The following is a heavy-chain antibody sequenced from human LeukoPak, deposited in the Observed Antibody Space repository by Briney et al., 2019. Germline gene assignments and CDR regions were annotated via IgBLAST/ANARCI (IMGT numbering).Heavy chain of an antibody. V-gene: IGHV1-2*04. CDR1: GYTFTGYY. J-gene: IGHJ6*02. Sequence: ASVKVSCKASGYTFTGYYMHWVRQAPGQGLEWMGWINPNSGGTNYAQKFQGWVTMTSDTSISTAYMELSRLRSDDAAVYYCARELVVVPAYYYGMDVWGQGTTVTVSS. CDR2: INPNSGGT. D-gene: IGHD2-2*01. CDR3: ARELVVVPAYYYGMDV.